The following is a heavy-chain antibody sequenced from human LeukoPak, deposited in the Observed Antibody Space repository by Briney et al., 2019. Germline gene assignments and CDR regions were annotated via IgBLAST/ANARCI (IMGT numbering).Heavy chain of an antibody. J-gene: IGHJ4*02. CDR3: AKDGYSSSSAQED. CDR2: IWYDGSNK. V-gene: IGHV3-33*06. CDR1: GFTFSSYG. Sequence: PGRSLRLSCAASGFTFSSYGMHWVRQAPGKGLEWVAVIWYDGSNKYYADSVKGRFTISRDNSKNTLYLQMNSLRAEDTAVYYCAKDGYSSSSAQEDWGQGTLVTVSS. D-gene: IGHD6-6*01.